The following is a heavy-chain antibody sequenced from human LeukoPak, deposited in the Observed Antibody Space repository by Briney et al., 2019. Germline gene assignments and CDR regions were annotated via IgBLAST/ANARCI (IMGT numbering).Heavy chain of an antibody. Sequence: ASVKVSCKVSGYTLTELSMHWVRQAPGKGLEWMGGFDPEDGETIYAQKFQGRVTMTEDTSTDTAYMELSSLRSEDTAVYYCARVAIEYYYGSGRYKGYFDYWGQGTLVTVSS. D-gene: IGHD3-10*01. CDR1: GYTLTELS. J-gene: IGHJ4*02. CDR3: ARVAIEYYYGSGRYKGYFDY. CDR2: FDPEDGET. V-gene: IGHV1-24*01.